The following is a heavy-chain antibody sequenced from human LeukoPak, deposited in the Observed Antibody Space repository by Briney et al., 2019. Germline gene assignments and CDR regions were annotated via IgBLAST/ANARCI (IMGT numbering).Heavy chain of an antibody. J-gene: IGHJ3*02. CDR3: ATKRGGGYLAAFDI. Sequence: PGGSLRLSCTASGFAFSVYAMSWLRQPPGKGLEWVSTINANSGTTSYAASVKGRFTISRDNAKNSLYLQMNSLRAEDTAVYYCATKRGGGYLAAFDIWGQGTMVTVSS. V-gene: IGHV3-23*01. CDR1: GFAFSVYA. D-gene: IGHD3-16*01. CDR2: INANSGTT.